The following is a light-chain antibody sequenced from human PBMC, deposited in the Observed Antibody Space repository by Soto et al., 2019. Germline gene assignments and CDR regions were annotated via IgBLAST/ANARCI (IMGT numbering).Light chain of an antibody. Sequence: EIVMTQSPATLSVSPGERATLSCRAXXSXXXXLAWYQQKPGQPPRRLVYGASTRAXXVPARFSGSGSGTEXXXXXXXXXXEDFAVYYCXXYSSWPLTFGHGTKVEIK. CDR2: GAS. V-gene: IGKV3-15*01. CDR3: XXYSSWPLT. CDR1: XSXXXX. J-gene: IGKJ1*01.